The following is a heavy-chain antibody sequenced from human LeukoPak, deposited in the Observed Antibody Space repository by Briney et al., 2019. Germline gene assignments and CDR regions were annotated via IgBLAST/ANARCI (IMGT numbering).Heavy chain of an antibody. D-gene: IGHD6-19*01. Sequence: SETLSLTCAVYGGSLSGYYWSWIRQSPGKGLEWIGSIYYGQTIYYNPSLNSRVTISVLTSKDQFTLQLNSVTAADTAVYYCASLAVAGLSEGYWGQGTLVIVSS. CDR2: IYYGQTI. V-gene: IGHV4-39*01. CDR3: ASLAVAGLSEGY. J-gene: IGHJ4*02. CDR1: GGSLSGYY.